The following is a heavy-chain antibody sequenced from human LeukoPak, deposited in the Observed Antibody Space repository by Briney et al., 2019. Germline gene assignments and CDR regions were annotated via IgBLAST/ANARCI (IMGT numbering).Heavy chain of an antibody. V-gene: IGHV1-69*02. J-gene: IGHJ5*02. CDR1: GGTFSSYT. Sequence: SVKVSCRASGGTFSSYTISWVRQAPGQGLEWMGRIIPILGIANYAQKFQGRVTITADKSTSTAYMELSSLRSEDTAVYYCARVIGSSSFNWFDPWGQGTLVTVSS. CDR3: ARVIGSSSFNWFDP. CDR2: IIPILGIA. D-gene: IGHD6-13*01.